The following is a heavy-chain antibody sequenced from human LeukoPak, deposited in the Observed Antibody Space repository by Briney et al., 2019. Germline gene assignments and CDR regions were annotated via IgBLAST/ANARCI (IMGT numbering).Heavy chain of an antibody. V-gene: IGHV3-30*02. Sequence: PGGSLRLSCKMSGSGITFSSYGMHWVRQAPGKGLEWVAFIRYDGSNKYYADSVKGRFTISRDNSKNTLYLQMNSLRAEDTAVYYCAKARQWELPWSWYYWGQGTLVTVSS. J-gene: IGHJ4*02. D-gene: IGHD1-26*01. CDR2: IRYDGSNK. CDR1: GITFSSYG. CDR3: AKARQWELPWSWYY.